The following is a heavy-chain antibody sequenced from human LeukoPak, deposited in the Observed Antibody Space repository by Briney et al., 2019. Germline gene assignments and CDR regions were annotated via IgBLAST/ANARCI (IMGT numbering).Heavy chain of an antibody. Sequence: SETLSLTYTVSGGSISSYYWSWIRQPPGKGLEWIGYIYYSGSTNYNPSLKSRVTISVDTSKNQFSLKLASVTAADTAIYYCARGAGGFSYYNWFDPWGQGTLVTASS. V-gene: IGHV4-59*12. D-gene: IGHD5-18*01. CDR2: IYYSGST. CDR1: GGSISSYY. CDR3: ARGAGGFSYYNWFDP. J-gene: IGHJ5*02.